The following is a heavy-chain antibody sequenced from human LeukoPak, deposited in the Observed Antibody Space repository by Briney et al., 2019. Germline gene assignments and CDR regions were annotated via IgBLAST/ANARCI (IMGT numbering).Heavy chain of an antibody. Sequence: GGSLRLSCAASGFTFSSYSMNWVRQAPGKGLEWVGFIRSKAYGGTTEYAASVKGRFTISRDDSKSIAYLQMNSLKTEDTAVYYCTSPITIFGVVIPDVWGKGTTVTVSS. CDR2: IRSKAYGGTT. CDR1: GFTFSSYS. J-gene: IGHJ6*04. V-gene: IGHV3-49*04. D-gene: IGHD3-3*01. CDR3: TSPITIFGVVIPDV.